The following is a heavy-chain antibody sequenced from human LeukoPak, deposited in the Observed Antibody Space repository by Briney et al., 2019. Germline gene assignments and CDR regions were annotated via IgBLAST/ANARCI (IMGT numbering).Heavy chain of an antibody. V-gene: IGHV3-21*01. J-gene: IGHJ5*02. CDR2: ISSSSSYI. Sequence: GGSLRLSCAASGFTFSSYSMNWVRQAPGKGLEWVSSISSSSSYIYYADSVKGRFTISRDNAKNSLYLQMNSLRAEDTAVYYCARVSSSWYSNYWFDPWGQGTLVTVPS. CDR1: GFTFSSYS. D-gene: IGHD6-13*01. CDR3: ARVSSSWYSNYWFDP.